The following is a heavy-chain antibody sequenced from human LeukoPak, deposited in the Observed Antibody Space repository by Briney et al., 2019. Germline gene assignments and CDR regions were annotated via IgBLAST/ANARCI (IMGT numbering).Heavy chain of an antibody. CDR3: ARAGLMIPFDY. D-gene: IGHD3-22*01. CDR1: GFTFSSYS. Sequence: GGSLRLSCAASGFTFSSYSMNWVRQAPGKGLEWVSYISSSSSTIYYADSVKGRFTISRDNAKNSLYLQMNSLRAEDTAVYYCARAGLMIPFDYWGQGTLVTVSS. CDR2: ISSSSSTI. V-gene: IGHV3-48*04. J-gene: IGHJ4*02.